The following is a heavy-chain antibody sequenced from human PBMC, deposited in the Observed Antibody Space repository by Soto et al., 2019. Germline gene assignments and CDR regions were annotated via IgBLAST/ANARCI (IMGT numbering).Heavy chain of an antibody. CDR3: ARDLYSSSSYWFDP. D-gene: IGHD6-6*01. V-gene: IGHV4-4*07. CDR2: ISTSGST. CDR1: GGSISSYY. Sequence: SETLSLTCTVSGGSISSYYWSWIRQPAGKGLEWIGRISTSGSTNYNRSLKSRVTLSVDTSKNQFCLKLRSVTAADTAVYYCARDLYSSSSYWFDPWGQGSLVTVSS. J-gene: IGHJ5*02.